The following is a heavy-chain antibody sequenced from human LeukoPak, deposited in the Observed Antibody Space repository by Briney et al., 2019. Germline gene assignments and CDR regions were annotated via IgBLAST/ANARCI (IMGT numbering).Heavy chain of an antibody. D-gene: IGHD1-26*01. Sequence: NPSETLSLTCTVSGGSISSYYWSWIRQPAGKGLEWIGRIYTSGGINYNPSLKSRVTMSGDTSKKQFSLKLTSVTAADTAVYYCARERAYGWEPLPRYFDLWGRGTLVTVSS. CDR1: GGSISSYY. J-gene: IGHJ2*01. V-gene: IGHV4-4*07. CDR2: IYTSGGI. CDR3: ARERAYGWEPLPRYFDL.